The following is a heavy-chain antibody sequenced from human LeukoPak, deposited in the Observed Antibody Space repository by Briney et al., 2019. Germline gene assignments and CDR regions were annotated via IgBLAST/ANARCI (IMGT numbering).Heavy chain of an antibody. CDR1: GYTFTDYY. D-gene: IGHD2-15*01. V-gene: IGHV1-2*02. J-gene: IGHJ4*02. Sequence: ASVKVSCKGPGYTFTDYYLHWVRQVPGQGLEWVGYINPRDGGTSSPPNFRGRVTMTTDASSSTVYMELSRLTSDDTAIYYCAREGNGLLSKDLDYWGQGTLVTVSS. CDR2: INPRDGGT. CDR3: AREGNGLLSKDLDY.